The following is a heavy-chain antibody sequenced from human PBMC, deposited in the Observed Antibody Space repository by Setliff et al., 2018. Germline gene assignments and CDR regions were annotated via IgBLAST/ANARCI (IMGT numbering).Heavy chain of an antibody. CDR2: IRFDGRKQ. Sequence: GGSLRLSCAASGFNFSSFGMHWVRQTPGKGVEWIRHIRFDGRKQNYADSVTGRFTISRDNSKSTVYLLLNGLTVDDTAMYYCSKFSRYTDSQGEFDFWGQGALVTVSS. CDR3: SKFSRYTDSQGEFDF. J-gene: IGHJ4*02. V-gene: IGHV3-30*02. CDR1: GFNFSSFG. D-gene: IGHD1-20*01.